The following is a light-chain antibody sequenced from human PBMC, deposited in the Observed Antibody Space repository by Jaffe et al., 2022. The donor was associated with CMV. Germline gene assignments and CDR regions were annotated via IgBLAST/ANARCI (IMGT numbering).Light chain of an antibody. CDR3: CSYAGTYTPWM. V-gene: IGLV2-11*01. CDR2: DIT. Sequence: QSALTQPRSVSGSPGQSVTISCTGTSSDVGAYNFVSWYQQHPGKAPKVMIYDITKRPSGVPDRFSGSKSGNTASLTISGLQAEDEADYYCCSYAGTYTPWMFGGGTKLTVL. J-gene: IGLJ3*02. CDR1: SSDVGAYNF.